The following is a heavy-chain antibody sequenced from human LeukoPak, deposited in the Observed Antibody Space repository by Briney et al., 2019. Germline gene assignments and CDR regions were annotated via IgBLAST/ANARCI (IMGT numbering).Heavy chain of an antibody. V-gene: IGHV3-7*01. D-gene: IGHD4-23*01. J-gene: IGHJ4*02. CDR3: ARDRWVDY. CDR2: IKPDGSEK. Sequence: GGSLRLSCAASGLTFGNYWMTWVRQAPGKGLEWLANIKPDGSEKNYVDSVKGRFTISRDNAKSSLYLQMNSLRAEDTAVYFCARDRWVDYWGQGTLVTVPS. CDR1: GLTFGNYW.